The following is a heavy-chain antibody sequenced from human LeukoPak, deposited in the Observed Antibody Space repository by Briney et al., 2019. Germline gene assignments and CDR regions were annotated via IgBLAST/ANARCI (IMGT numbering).Heavy chain of an antibody. J-gene: IGHJ6*03. V-gene: IGHV3-11*04. CDR2: ISSSGSTI. Sequence: PGGSLRLSCAASGFTFSDYYMSWIGQAPGKGLEWVSYISSSGSTIYYADSVKGRFAISRDNAKNSLYLQMNSLRAEDTAVYYCARDRPLLWFGESVSYMDVWGKGTTVTVSS. CDR3: ARDRPLLWFGESVSYMDV. D-gene: IGHD3-10*01. CDR1: GFTFSDYY.